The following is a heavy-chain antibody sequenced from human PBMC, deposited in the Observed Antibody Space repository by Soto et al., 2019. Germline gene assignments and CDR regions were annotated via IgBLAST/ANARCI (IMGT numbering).Heavy chain of an antibody. J-gene: IGHJ4*02. CDR1: GGSLTGYY. Sequence: QVHLQQWGAGLLKPSETLSLTCAVNGGSLTGYYWSWIRQPPGKGLEWIGEIKDGGVTNYSPSLKCRVTMASDTSKNQFSLKLISVTAADTAVYYCARGQEGIVATHWDQGTLVTVSS. D-gene: IGHD5-12*01. CDR3: ARGQEGIVATH. CDR2: IKDGGVT. V-gene: IGHV4-34*01.